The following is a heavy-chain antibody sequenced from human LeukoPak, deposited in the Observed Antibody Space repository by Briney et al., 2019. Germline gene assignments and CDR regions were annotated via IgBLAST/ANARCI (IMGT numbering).Heavy chain of an antibody. CDR2: IYSSGST. CDR1: GGSIRSGDYY. V-gene: IGHV4-30-4*08. Sequence: PSQTLSLTCTVSGGSIRSGDYYWSWIRQPPGKGLECIGYIYSSGSTYYSPSLKSRIAMSIGTSKSQFSLKLSSVTAAGTATYYCARRNYYASSWYFDLWGRGTLVTVSS. CDR3: ARRNYYASSWYFDL. D-gene: IGHD3-10*01. J-gene: IGHJ2*01.